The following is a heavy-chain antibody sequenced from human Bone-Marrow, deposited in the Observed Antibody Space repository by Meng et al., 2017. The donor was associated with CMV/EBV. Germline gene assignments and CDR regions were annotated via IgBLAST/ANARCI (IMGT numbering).Heavy chain of an antibody. J-gene: IGHJ4*02. CDR1: GFTFDDYA. Sequence: SLKISCAASGFTFDDYAMHWVRQAPGKGLEWVSGISSNSGSIGYADSVKGRFTISRDNAKNSLYLQMNSLRAEDTALYYCASTSGQWGQGMLVTVSS. V-gene: IGHV3-9*01. D-gene: IGHD2-2*01. CDR2: ISSNSGSI. CDR3: ASTSGQ.